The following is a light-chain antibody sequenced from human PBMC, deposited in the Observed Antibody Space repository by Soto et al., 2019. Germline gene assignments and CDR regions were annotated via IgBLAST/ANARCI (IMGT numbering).Light chain of an antibody. V-gene: IGLV2-8*01. CDR1: SSDVGDYNY. CDR3: SSYAGSNNLV. Sequence: QSALTQPPSASGSPGQTVTISCTGSSSDVGDYNYVSWYQQHPGKAPKLIISEVTKRPSGVPDRFSGSKSGNTASLTVSGLQAEDEADYYCSSYAGSNNLVFGGGTKLTVL. CDR2: EVT. J-gene: IGLJ2*01.